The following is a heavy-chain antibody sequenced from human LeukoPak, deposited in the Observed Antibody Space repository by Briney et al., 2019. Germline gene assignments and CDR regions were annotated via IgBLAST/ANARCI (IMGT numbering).Heavy chain of an antibody. J-gene: IGHJ6*02. V-gene: IGHV4-31*03. D-gene: IGHD6-19*01. Sequence: SETLSLTCTVSGGSISSGGYYWSWIRQHPGKGLEWIGYIYYSGSTYYNPSLKSRVTISVDTSKNQFSLKLSSVTAADTAVYYCARDSPVPYYYYGMDVWGQGTTVTVSS. CDR2: IYYSGST. CDR3: ARDSPVPYYYYGMDV. CDR1: GGSISSGGYY.